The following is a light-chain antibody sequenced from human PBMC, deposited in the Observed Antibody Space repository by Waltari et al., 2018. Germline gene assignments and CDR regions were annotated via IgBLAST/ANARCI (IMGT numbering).Light chain of an antibody. V-gene: IGKV4-1*01. CDR1: QNVLYRSNSKNY. CDR2: WAS. CDR3: QQYYDTPWT. J-gene: IGKJ1*01. Sequence: DIVMTQSPDSLAVSLGERATIHCKSSQNVLYRSNSKNYLAWYQAKPGQPPKVLIYWASTREYGVPDRFTGSGSGTDFTLTISSLQAEDVAVYYCQQYYDTPWTFGQGTKVEIK.